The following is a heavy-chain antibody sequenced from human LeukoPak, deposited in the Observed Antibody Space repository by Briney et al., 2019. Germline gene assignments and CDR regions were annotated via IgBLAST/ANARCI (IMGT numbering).Heavy chain of an antibody. D-gene: IGHD3-10*01. CDR2: IIPIFGTA. CDR3: ARVTMVQGAYDAFDI. J-gene: IGHJ3*02. Sequence: ASVKVSCNASGGTFSSYAISWVRQAPGEGLEWMGAIIPIFGTANYAQKFQGRVTITADESTSTAYMELSSLRSEDTAVYYCARVTMVQGAYDAFDIWGQGTMVTVPS. CDR1: GGTFSSYA. V-gene: IGHV1-69*13.